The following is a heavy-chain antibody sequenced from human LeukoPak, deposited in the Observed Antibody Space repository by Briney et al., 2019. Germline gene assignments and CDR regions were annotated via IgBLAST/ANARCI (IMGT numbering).Heavy chain of an antibody. CDR2: ISSSGGNT. CDR3: AKNAAGIVLMIYAPLDS. D-gene: IGHD2-8*01. CDR1: GFTFSSYG. Sequence: GGSLRLSCAVTGFTFSSYGMSWVRQAPGKGLEWVSAISSSGGNTYYADSVKGRFTISGDESKNTLSLQMNSLRPEDTAVYYCAKNAAGIVLMIYAPLDSWGQGTLVTVSS. V-gene: IGHV3-23*01. J-gene: IGHJ4*02.